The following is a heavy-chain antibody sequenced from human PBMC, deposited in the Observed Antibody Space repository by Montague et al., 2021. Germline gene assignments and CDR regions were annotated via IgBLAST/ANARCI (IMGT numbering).Heavy chain of an antibody. J-gene: IGHJ5*02. CDR2: MFYGGAT. V-gene: IGHV4-59*08. CDR3: AKQDYFVSGTSYRGFDP. Sequence: SETLSLTCTVSSGSIFHAHWSWVRQPPGKGLEWLGSMFYGGATSNNPAFKRRVTMSIDTSTNQFSLKLSIVTAADTAVYYFAKQDYFVSGTSYRGFDPWGQGILATVSS. CDR1: SGSIFHAH. D-gene: IGHD3-10*01.